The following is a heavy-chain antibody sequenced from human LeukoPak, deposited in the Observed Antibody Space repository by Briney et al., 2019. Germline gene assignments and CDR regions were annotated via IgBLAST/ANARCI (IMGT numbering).Heavy chain of an antibody. Sequence: SETLSLTCAVYGGSFSGYYWSWIRQPPGKGLEWIGEINHSGSTNYNPSLKSRVTISVDTSKNQFSLKLSSVTAADTAVYYCARLIRHRDYWGQGTLVTVSS. CDR1: GGSFSGYY. V-gene: IGHV4-34*01. D-gene: IGHD1-14*01. CDR3: ARLIRHRDY. J-gene: IGHJ4*02. CDR2: INHSGST.